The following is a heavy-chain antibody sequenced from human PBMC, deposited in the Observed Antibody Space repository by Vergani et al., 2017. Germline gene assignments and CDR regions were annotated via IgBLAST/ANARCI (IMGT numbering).Heavy chain of an antibody. CDR1: GGSVSSSSYY. Sequence: QLQLQESGPGLVKPSETLSLTCTVSGGSVSSSSYYWGWIRQPPGKGLEWIGEINHSGSTNYNPSLKSRVTISVDTSKNQFSLKLSSVTAADTAVYYCARGGGGNGYYYYYMDVWGKGTTVTVSS. CDR2: INHSGST. D-gene: IGHD4-23*01. J-gene: IGHJ6*03. CDR3: ARGGGGNGYYYYYMDV. V-gene: IGHV4-39*07.